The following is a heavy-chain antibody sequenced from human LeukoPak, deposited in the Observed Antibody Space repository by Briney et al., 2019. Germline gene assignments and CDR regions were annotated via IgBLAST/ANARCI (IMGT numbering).Heavy chain of an antibody. CDR2: MNPHTGNT. V-gene: IGHV1-8*01. J-gene: IGHJ4*02. Sequence: GASAKVSCKASGYTFTTYDIHWVRQASGQGLEWMGWMNPHTGNTGFAQKFQGRVTLTTDTSINTAYMELSNLTSDDTAVYFCTRKPFPGNYWCQGSLVTVSS. CDR3: TRKPFPGNY. CDR1: GYTFTTYD. D-gene: IGHD3-10*01.